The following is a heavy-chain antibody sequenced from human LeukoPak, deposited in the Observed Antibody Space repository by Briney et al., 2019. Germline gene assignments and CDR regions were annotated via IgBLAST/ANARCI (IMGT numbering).Heavy chain of an antibody. J-gene: IGHJ5*02. V-gene: IGHV4-34*01. CDR2: INHSGST. Sequence: SETLSLTCAVYGGSFSGYYWSWIRQPPGKGLEWIGEINHSGSTSYNPSLKSRVTISVDTSKNHFSLKLTSVTAADTAVYYCARGGYEYVWGSYRHNWFDPWGQGTLVTVSS. D-gene: IGHD3-16*02. CDR1: GGSFSGYY. CDR3: ARGGYEYVWGSYRHNWFDP.